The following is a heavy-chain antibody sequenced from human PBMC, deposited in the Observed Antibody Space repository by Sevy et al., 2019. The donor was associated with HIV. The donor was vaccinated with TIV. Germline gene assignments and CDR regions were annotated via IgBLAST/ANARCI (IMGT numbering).Heavy chain of an antibody. CDR2: ISYDGSNK. CDR1: GFTFSSYG. D-gene: IGHD4-4*01. CDR3: AKDPYSHYYYYYMDV. J-gene: IGHJ6*03. Sequence: GGCLRLSCAASGFTFSSYGMHWVRQAPGKGLEWVAVISYDGSNKYYADSVKGRFTISRDNSKNTLYLHMNSLRAEDSAVHYCAKDPYSHYYYYYMDVWGKGTTVTVSS. V-gene: IGHV3-30*18.